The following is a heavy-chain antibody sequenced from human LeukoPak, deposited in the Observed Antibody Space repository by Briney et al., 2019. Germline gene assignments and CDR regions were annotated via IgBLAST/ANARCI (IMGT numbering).Heavy chain of an antibody. V-gene: IGHV3-23*01. CDR1: GFRLSDYA. Sequence: GGPLRLSCTDSGFRLSDYAMNWVRQAPGKGLEWVSSVSVSNRTGYRDYADTVKGRFTISRDNFENILYLQMNSLRVEDTATYYCASGGSQTVQGSYNGFDVWGQGTLVTVSS. CDR2: VSVSNRTGYR. CDR3: ASGGSQTVQGSYNGFDV. J-gene: IGHJ5*02. D-gene: IGHD2-15*01.